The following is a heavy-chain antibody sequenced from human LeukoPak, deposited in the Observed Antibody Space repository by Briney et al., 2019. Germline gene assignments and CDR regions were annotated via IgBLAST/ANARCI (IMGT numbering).Heavy chain of an antibody. Sequence: GASVKVSCKASGGTFSSYAISWVRQAPGQGLEWMGGIIPIFGTANYAQKFQGRVTMTEDTSTDTAYMELSSLRSEDTAVYYCAKEAVAGPWVGYFDYWGQGTLVTVSS. J-gene: IGHJ4*02. V-gene: IGHV1-69*06. CDR3: AKEAVAGPWVGYFDY. D-gene: IGHD6-19*01. CDR1: GGTFSSYA. CDR2: IIPIFGTA.